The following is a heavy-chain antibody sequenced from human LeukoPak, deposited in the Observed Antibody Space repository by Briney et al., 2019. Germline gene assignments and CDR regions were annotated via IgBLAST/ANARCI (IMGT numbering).Heavy chain of an antibody. CDR1: GFTFSSYS. CDR3: ASHSPIVGATPDY. Sequence: PGGSLRLSCAASGFTFSSYSMNWVRQAPGKGLEWVSYISSSSSTLYYGDSVKGRFTISRDNAKNSLYLQMNSLRAEDTAVYYCASHSPIVGATPDYWGQGTLVTVSS. CDR2: ISSSSSTL. V-gene: IGHV3-48*04. J-gene: IGHJ4*02. D-gene: IGHD1-26*01.